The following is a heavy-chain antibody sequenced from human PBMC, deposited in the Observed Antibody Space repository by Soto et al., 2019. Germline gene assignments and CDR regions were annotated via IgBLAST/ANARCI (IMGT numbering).Heavy chain of an antibody. Sequence: QVQLVQSGAEVKERGASVRVSCKASGYTFTSHTLHWARQAPGQGLEWMGWIIVSNGSPRYAPQFQGRVTFGRDTSATTAYMELSSLTSEDTAVYYCAREPEDGVPGDYWGQGTLVVVSS. D-gene: IGHD3-3*01. CDR1: GYTFTSHT. CDR3: AREPEDGVPGDY. CDR2: IIVSNGSP. J-gene: IGHJ4*02. V-gene: IGHV1-3*01.